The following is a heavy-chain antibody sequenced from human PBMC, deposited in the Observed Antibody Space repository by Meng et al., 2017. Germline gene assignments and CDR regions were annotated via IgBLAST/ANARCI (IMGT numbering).Heavy chain of an antibody. V-gene: IGHV4-39*07. D-gene: IGHD5-24*01. CDR3: ARVHQFNSFDY. J-gene: IGHJ4*02. CDR1: GGSINTGSYF. Sequence: GSRRLSGSVSGGSINTGSYFWGWLRQPPGKGLEWIWSFDYSGSTFYSPSLKSRVTISGDKSKNQFSLKVNSVTAADTAVYYCARVHQFNSFDYWGQGTLVTVSS. CDR2: FDYSGST.